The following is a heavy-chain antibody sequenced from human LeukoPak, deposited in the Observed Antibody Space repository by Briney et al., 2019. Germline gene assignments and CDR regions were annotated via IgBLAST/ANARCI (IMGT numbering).Heavy chain of an antibody. J-gene: IGHJ5*02. CDR1: GFTFSSYG. D-gene: IGHD5-12*01. V-gene: IGHV3-30*02. Sequence: GGSLRLSCAASGFTFSSYGMHWVRQAPGKGLEWVAFIRYDGSNKYYADSVKGRFTISRDNSKSTLYLQMNSLRAEDTAVYYCAKDGDSGYDLNWFDPWGQGTLVTVSS. CDR2: IRYDGSNK. CDR3: AKDGDSGYDLNWFDP.